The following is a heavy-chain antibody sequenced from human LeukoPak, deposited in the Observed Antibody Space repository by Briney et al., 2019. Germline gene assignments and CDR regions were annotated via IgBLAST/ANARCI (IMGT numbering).Heavy chain of an antibody. V-gene: IGHV4-59*01. J-gene: IGHJ4*02. D-gene: IGHD3-10*01. CDR1: GGSISTYF. Sequence: SETLSLTCTVSGGSISTYFWSWIRQPPGKGLEWIAYIHYRGSTNYNPSLKSRVTISVDTSKNQFSLRLTSVTAADTAMYYCASRTYYGSGPDYWGQGTLVTVSS. CDR3: ASRTYYGSGPDY. CDR2: IHYRGST.